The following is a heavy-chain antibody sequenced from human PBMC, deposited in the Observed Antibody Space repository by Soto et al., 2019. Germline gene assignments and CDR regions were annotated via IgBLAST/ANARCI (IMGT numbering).Heavy chain of an antibody. CDR3: ARVPSSSGRAHFDY. J-gene: IGHJ4*02. CDR2: ISYDGSNK. Sequence: FLRLSCAASGFTFSSYAMHWVRQAPGKGLEWVAVISYDGSNKYYADSVKGRFTISRDNSKNTLYLQMNSLRAEDTAVYYCARVPSSSGRAHFDYWGQGTLVTVSS. D-gene: IGHD2-15*01. V-gene: IGHV3-30-3*01. CDR1: GFTFSSYA.